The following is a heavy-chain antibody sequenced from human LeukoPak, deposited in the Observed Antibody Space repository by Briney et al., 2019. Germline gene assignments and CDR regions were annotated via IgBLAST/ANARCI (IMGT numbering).Heavy chain of an antibody. CDR2: INPGGTET. CDR1: GFSLSTYW. J-gene: IGHJ4*02. CDR3: GRFGYVAGVDL. Sequence: PGGSLRLSCAASGFSLSTYWVTWVRQAPGTGLEWVANINPGGTETYYVEPVKGRLTFSRDNAKNLVYLQMNSLRAEDSAVYHCGRFGYVAGVDLWGQGTLVTVSS. D-gene: IGHD6-19*01. V-gene: IGHV3-7*01.